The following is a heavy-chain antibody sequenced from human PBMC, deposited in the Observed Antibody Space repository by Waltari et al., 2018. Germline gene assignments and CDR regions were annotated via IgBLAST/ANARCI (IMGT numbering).Heavy chain of an antibody. CDR3: ARDPGSGRFFDY. Sequence: EVQLVESGGGLVKPGGSRRRSCSPSGFVFGSYSMGWVRQAPGKGLEWISTISSTSSYIFDTDSRRGRFAISRDNARDLLYLQMNSLRAEDTAVYYCARDPGSGRFFDYWGQGILVTVSS. V-gene: IGHV3-21*02. J-gene: IGHJ4*02. CDR2: ISSTSSYI. D-gene: IGHD1-26*01. CDR1: GFVFGSYS.